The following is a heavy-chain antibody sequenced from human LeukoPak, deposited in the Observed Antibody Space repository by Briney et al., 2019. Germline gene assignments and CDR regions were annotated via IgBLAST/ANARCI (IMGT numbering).Heavy chain of an antibody. J-gene: IGHJ6*03. Sequence: GASVKVSRKASGYTFTGYYMHWVRQAPGQGLEWMGWINPNTGGANYAQKFQGRVTMTRDTSISTAYMELSRLRSDDTAVYYCARDRGSLDWLSDYYYYMDVWGKGTTVTISS. CDR1: GYTFTGYY. CDR3: ARDRGSLDWLSDYYYYMDV. V-gene: IGHV1-2*02. D-gene: IGHD3-9*01. CDR2: INPNTGGA.